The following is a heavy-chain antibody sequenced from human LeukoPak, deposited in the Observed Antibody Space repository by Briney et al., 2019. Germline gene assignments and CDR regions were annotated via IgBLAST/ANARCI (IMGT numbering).Heavy chain of an antibody. V-gene: IGHV3-33*06. CDR3: AKGMTTGPRSVYHYMDV. D-gene: IGHD4-17*01. CDR1: GFTFRSYG. CDR2: LWYDGSNE. J-gene: IGHJ6*03. Sequence: GGSLRLSCVASGFTFRSYGMHWVRQAPGKGLEWLSLLWYDGSNEYYAVSVKGRFTISRDNSKNTLYLQMNSLRAEDTAVYYCAKGMTTGPRSVYHYMDVWGKGTTVTVSS.